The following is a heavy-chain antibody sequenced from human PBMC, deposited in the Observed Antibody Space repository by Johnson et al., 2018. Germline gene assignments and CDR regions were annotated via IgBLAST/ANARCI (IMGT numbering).Heavy chain of an antibody. V-gene: IGHV4-61*01. CDR1: GGSVNSSYNY. CDR2: IYYTGST. J-gene: IGHJ3*02. D-gene: IGHD2-2*01. Sequence: QVQLQESGPGLVKPSETLSLTCTVSGGSVNSSYNYWSWIRQAPGKGLEWIGYIYYTGSTKFNASLKSRVTIYLDMSQNQFSLKLTSLTAADTAFSYCARRAVVVALRLDAFVIGGQGTMVTVSS. CDR3: ARRAVVVALRLDAFVI.